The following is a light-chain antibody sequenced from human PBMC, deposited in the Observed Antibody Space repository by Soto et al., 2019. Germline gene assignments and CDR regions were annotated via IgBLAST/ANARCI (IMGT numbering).Light chain of an antibody. CDR1: SSDIGGYNY. V-gene: IGLV2-14*03. J-gene: IGLJ1*01. Sequence: QSVLTQPASVSGSPGQSIASCCTGTSSDIGGYNYVSWYQQHPGKAPKLMIYDVNNRPSGVSNRFSGSKSGNTASLTISGLQAEDEADYYCCSYTTSSTYVFGTGTRSPS. CDR3: CSYTTSSTYV. CDR2: DVN.